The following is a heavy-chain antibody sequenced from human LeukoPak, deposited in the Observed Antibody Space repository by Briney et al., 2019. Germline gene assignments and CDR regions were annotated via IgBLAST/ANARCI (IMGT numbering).Heavy chain of an antibody. CDR2: IYYSGST. CDR1: GGSISSGDYY. CDR3: ARDFRGSGPFVDRFFDY. V-gene: IGHV4-30-4*08. J-gene: IGHJ4*02. D-gene: IGHD3/OR15-3a*01. Sequence: SETLSLTCTVSGGSISSGDYYWSWIRQPPGKGLEWIGYIYYSGSTYYNPSLKSRVTISVDTSKNQFSLKLSSVTAADTAVYYCARDFRGSGPFVDRFFDYWGQGTLVTVSS.